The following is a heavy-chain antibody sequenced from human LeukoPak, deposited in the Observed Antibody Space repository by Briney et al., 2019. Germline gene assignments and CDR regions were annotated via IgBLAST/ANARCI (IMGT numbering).Heavy chain of an antibody. CDR1: GFTFSSYW. CDR3: ARILYGGAFDI. V-gene: IGHV3-74*01. CDR2: INSDGSST. Sequence: GGSLRLSCAASGFTFSSYWMHWVRQAPGKGLVGVSRINSDGSSTSYADSVKGRFTISRDNAKNTLYLQMNSLRAEDTAAYYCARILYGGAFDIWGQGTMVTVSS. D-gene: IGHD2-15*01. J-gene: IGHJ3*02.